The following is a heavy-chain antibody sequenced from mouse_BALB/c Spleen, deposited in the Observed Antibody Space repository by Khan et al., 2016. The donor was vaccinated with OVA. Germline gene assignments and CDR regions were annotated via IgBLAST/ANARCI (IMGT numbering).Heavy chain of an antibody. CDR1: GFSLNHYG. Sequence: VELVESGPGLVQPSQSLSITCTVSGFSLNHYGVHWVRQSPGKGLEWLGVIWSGGSTDYNAAFISRLSISKDNSKSQVFFKMNSLQPNDTAIYYGARNYYYDEGLAYWGQGTLVTVSA. V-gene: IGHV2-2*02. D-gene: IGHD2-4*01. CDR3: ARNYYYDEGLAY. CDR2: IWSGGST. J-gene: IGHJ3*01.